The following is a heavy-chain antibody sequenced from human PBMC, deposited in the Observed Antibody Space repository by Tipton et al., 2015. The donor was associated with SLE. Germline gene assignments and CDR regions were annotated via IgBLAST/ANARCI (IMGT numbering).Heavy chain of an antibody. CDR1: GGSFSGYY. V-gene: IGHV4-34*01. CDR2: INQSGST. Sequence: TLSLTCAVYGGSFSGYYWSWIRQPPGKGLEWIGEINQSGSTNHNPSLKSRVTILVDTSKNQFPLKLSSVTAADTAVYYCARRTYYYSYMDVWGKGTTVTVSS. J-gene: IGHJ6*03. D-gene: IGHD1/OR15-1a*01. CDR3: ARRTYYYSYMDV.